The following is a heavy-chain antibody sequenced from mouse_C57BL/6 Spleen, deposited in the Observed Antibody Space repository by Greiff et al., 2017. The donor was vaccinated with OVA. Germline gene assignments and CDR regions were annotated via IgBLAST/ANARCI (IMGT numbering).Heavy chain of an antibody. Sequence: EVKLVESGGGLVKPGGSLKLSCAASGFTFSSYAMSWVRQTPEKRLEWVATISDGGSYTYYPDNVKGRFTLARDNTKNNLYLQMSHLKSEDTAMYYCAGDLGSKRVFAYWGQGTLVTVSA. J-gene: IGHJ3*01. D-gene: IGHD2-5*01. V-gene: IGHV5-4*01. CDR1: GFTFSSYA. CDR3: AGDLGSKRVFAY. CDR2: ISDGGSYT.